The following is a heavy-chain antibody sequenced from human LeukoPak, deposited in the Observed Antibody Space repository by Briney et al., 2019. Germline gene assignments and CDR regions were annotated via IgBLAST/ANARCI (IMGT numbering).Heavy chain of an antibody. Sequence: NPSETLSLTCAVYVGSFSGYYWSWIRQPPGKGLEWIGEINHSGSTNYNPSLKSRVTISVDTSKNQFSLKRSSVTAADTAVYYCARANYYDSSGYSYWGQGTLVTVSS. CDR2: INHSGST. CDR3: ARANYYDSSGYSY. CDR1: VGSFSGYY. V-gene: IGHV4-34*01. J-gene: IGHJ4*02. D-gene: IGHD3-22*01.